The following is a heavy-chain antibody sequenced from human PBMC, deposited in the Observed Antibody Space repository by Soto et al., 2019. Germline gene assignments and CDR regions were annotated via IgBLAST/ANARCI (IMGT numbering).Heavy chain of an antibody. CDR3: ASEPGLVIAVAGTSAFDI. CDR1: GFTFSDYY. V-gene: IGHV3-11*01. Sequence: GGSLRLSCAASGFTFSDYYMSWIRQAPGKGLEWVSYISSSGSTIYYADSVKGRFTISRDNAKNSLYLQMNSLSAEDTAVYYCASEPGLVIAVAGTSAFDIWGQGTMVTVSS. D-gene: IGHD6-19*01. J-gene: IGHJ3*02. CDR2: ISSSGSTI.